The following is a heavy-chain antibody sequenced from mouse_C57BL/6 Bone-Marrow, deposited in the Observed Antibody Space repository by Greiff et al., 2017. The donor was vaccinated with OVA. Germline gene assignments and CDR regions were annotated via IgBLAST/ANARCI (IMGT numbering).Heavy chain of an antibody. J-gene: IGHJ3*01. V-gene: IGHV5-4*01. Sequence: EVQVVESGGGLVKPGGSLKLSCAASGFTFSSYAMSWVRQTPEKRLEWVATISDGGSYTYYPDNVKGRFTISRDNAKNNLYLQMSQLNSEDTAMYYCSRSGSYYYGSSPFAYWGQGTLVTVSA. D-gene: IGHD1-1*01. CDR1: GFTFSSYA. CDR2: ISDGGSYT. CDR3: SRSGSYYYGSSPFAY.